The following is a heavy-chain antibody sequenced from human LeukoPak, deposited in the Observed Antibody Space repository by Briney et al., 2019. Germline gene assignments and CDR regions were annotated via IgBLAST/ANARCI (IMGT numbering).Heavy chain of an antibody. J-gene: IGHJ4*02. CDR2: IYTSGST. Sequence: SETLSLTCTVSGGSISSYYWSWIRRPPGKGLEWIGYIYTSGSTNYTLSLKSRVPISVDTSKNQFSLKLSSVTAADTAVYYCARRHRSRWYGFDYWGEGTLVTVSS. D-gene: IGHD6-19*01. CDR3: ARRHRSRWYGFDY. CDR1: GGSISSYY. V-gene: IGHV4-4*09.